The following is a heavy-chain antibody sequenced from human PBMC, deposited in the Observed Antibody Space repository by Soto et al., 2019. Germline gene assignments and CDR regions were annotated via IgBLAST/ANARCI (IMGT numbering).Heavy chain of an antibody. D-gene: IGHD6-19*01. CDR3: ARRSSSGWFSDY. CDR1: GGSISTSSYY. V-gene: IGHV4-39*01. Sequence: QLQLQESGPGLVKPSETLSLTCAVSGGSISTSSYYRGWIRQPPGKGLEWIGSIYDSGSTYYNPSLKSRVTISVDTSKNQFSLKLSSVTAADTAVYYCARRSSSGWFSDYWGQGTLVTVSS. CDR2: IYDSGST. J-gene: IGHJ4*02.